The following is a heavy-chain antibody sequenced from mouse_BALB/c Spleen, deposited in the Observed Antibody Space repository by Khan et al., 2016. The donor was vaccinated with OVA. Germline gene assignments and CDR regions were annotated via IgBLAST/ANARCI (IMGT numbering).Heavy chain of an antibody. V-gene: IGHV3-2*02. CDR1: GYSITSEFA. CDR3: ARKDYYDYDPFPY. CDR2: ISYSGNT. Sequence: QLEESGPGLVKPSQSLSLTCTVTGYSITSEFAWNWIRQFSGNKLEWMGYISYSGNTRYNPSLKSLISITRDTSRNQFFLQLNSVTTEDTATYYCARKDYYDYDPFPYWGQGTLVTVSA. J-gene: IGHJ3*01. D-gene: IGHD2-4*01.